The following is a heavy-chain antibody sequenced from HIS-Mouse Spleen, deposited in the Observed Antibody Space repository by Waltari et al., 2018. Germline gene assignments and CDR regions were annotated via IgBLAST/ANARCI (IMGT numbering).Heavy chain of an antibody. V-gene: IGHV1-69*04. J-gene: IGHJ3*02. CDR3: ARAHGDYDAFDI. CDR1: GGPFSSYA. CDR2: IIPILGIA. D-gene: IGHD4-17*01. Sequence: QVQLVQSGAEVKKPGSSVTVSYKASGGPFSSYAISWVRQAPGQGLEWMGRIIPILGIANYAQKFQGRVTITADKSTSTAYMELSSLRSEDTAVYYCARAHGDYDAFDIWGQGTMVTVSS.